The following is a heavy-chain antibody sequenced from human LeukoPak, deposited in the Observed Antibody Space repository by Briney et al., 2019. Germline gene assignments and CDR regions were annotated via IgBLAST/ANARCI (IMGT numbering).Heavy chain of an antibody. CDR3: ASSSTDGRDYYYYGMDV. Sequence: GSSVKVSCKASGGTFSSYAISWVRQAPGQGLEGMGGIIPIFGTANYAQKFQGRVTITADESTSTAYMELSSLRSEDTAVYYCASSSTDGRDYYYYGMDVWGKGTTVTVSS. CDR2: IIPIFGTA. J-gene: IGHJ6*04. D-gene: IGHD2-2*01. V-gene: IGHV1-69*01. CDR1: GGTFSSYA.